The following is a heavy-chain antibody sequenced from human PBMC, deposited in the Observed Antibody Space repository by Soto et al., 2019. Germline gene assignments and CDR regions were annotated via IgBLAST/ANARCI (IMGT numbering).Heavy chain of an antibody. J-gene: IGHJ1*01. CDR2: ISYDGSNK. D-gene: IGHD2-15*01. CDR1: GFTFSSYG. Sequence: GGSLRLSCAASGFTFSSYGMHWVRQAPGKGLEWVAVISYDGSNKYYADSVKGRFTISRDNSKNTLYLQMNSLRAEDTAVYYCAKERLGYCSGGSCYSSRYFQHWGQGTLVTVSS. CDR3: AKERLGYCSGGSCYSSRYFQH. V-gene: IGHV3-30*18.